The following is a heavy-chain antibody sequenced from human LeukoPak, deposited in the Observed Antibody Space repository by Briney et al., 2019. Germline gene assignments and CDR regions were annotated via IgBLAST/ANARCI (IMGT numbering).Heavy chain of an antibody. V-gene: IGHV4-4*07. CDR3: ARARPCSSTSCSSYYYMDV. CDR2: INTSGNT. J-gene: IGHJ6*03. D-gene: IGHD2-2*01. Sequence: PSETLSLTCTVSGGSISSYYWSWIRQPAGKGLEWIGRINTSGNTNYNPSLKSRVTMSVDTSKNQFSLKLSSVTAADTAVYYCARARPCSSTSCSSYYYMDVWGKGTTVTVSS. CDR1: GGSISSYY.